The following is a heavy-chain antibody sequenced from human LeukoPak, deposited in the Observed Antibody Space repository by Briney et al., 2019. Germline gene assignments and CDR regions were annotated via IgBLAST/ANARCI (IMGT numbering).Heavy chain of an antibody. V-gene: IGHV3-21*01. CDR1: GFTLTDYT. CDR3: ARDRGDWGSYRYYDY. CDR2: MSSSGTYI. D-gene: IGHD3-16*02. J-gene: IGHJ4*02. Sequence: GGSLRLSCAATGFTLTDYTMNWVRQAPGKGLEWVSCMSSSGTYIHYGDSGKGRFTISRDNAKNSLYLQMNSLRAEDTAVYYCARDRGDWGSYRYYDYWGQGTLVTVSS.